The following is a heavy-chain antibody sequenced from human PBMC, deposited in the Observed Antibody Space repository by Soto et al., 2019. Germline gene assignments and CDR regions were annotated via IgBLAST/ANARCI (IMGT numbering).Heavy chain of an antibody. D-gene: IGHD3-22*01. Sequence: GGSLRLSCAASGFTFSSYGMHWVRQAPGKGLEWVAVIWYDGSNKYYADSVKGRFTISRDNSKNTLYLQMNSLRAEDTAVYYCARDEPYYDSSGPARFDYWGQGTLVTVSS. J-gene: IGHJ4*02. CDR2: IWYDGSNK. CDR3: ARDEPYYDSSGPARFDY. CDR1: GFTFSSYG. V-gene: IGHV3-33*01.